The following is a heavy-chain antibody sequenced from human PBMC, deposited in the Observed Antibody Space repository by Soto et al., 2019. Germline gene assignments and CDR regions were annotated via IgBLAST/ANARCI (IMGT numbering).Heavy chain of an antibody. V-gene: IGHV4-39*01. D-gene: IGHD1-26*01. Sequence: SETLSLACTVSSGSISSSSYYWGWIRQPPGKGLEWIGTIYYSGSTYYNPSLKSRVTISVDTSKNRFSLKLSSVTAADTAVYYCARQGSESYNAFDIWGQRTVVIVSS. CDR1: SGSISSSSYY. J-gene: IGHJ3*02. CDR2: IYYSGST. CDR3: ARQGSESYNAFDI.